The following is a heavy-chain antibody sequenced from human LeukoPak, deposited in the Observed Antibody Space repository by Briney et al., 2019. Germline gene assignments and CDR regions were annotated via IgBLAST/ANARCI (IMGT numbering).Heavy chain of an antibody. CDR1: KITFSSYW. CDR2: IKQDGSEK. CDR3: ATSQTTSGRYGNAFDI. V-gene: IGHV3-7*01. Sequence: GGSLRLSCTSSKITFSSYWMSWVRQAPGKGLEWVANIKQDGSEKYYVDSLKGRFTISRDNAKNSLYLQMNSLRAEDTAVYCCATSQTTSGRYGNAFDIWGQGTMVTVSS. D-gene: IGHD6-19*01. J-gene: IGHJ3*02.